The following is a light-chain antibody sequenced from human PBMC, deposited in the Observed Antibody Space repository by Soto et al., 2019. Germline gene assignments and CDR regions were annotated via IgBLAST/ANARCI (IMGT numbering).Light chain of an antibody. CDR2: AAS. V-gene: IGKV1-27*01. CDR3: QKYTNVPT. CDR1: QGISNY. Sequence: DIQMTQSPSSLSASVGDRVTITCRASQGISNYLAWYHQIPGKDPKLLISAASTLQSGIPSRFSGSGSGTDFTLTISSLQPEDVATYYCQKYTNVPTFGGGTKVEIK. J-gene: IGKJ4*01.